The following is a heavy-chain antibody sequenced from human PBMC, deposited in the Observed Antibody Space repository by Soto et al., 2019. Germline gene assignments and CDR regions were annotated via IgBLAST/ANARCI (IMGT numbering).Heavy chain of an antibody. CDR3: ARGRTRYYYYYGMDV. Sequence: SETLSLTCAVYGGSFSGYYWSWIRQPPGKGLEWIGEINHSGSTNYNPSLKSRVTISVDTSKNQFSLKLSSVTAADTAVYYCARGRTRYYYYYGMDVWGQGTTVTAP. J-gene: IGHJ6*02. CDR2: INHSGST. D-gene: IGHD1-1*01. CDR1: GGSFSGYY. V-gene: IGHV4-34*01.